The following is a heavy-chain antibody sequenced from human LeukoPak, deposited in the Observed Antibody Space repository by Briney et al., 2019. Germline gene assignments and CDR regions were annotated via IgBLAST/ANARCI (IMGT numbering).Heavy chain of an antibody. J-gene: IGHJ4*02. Sequence: GGSLTLSCAASGFIVSSNYMSWVRQAPGKGLEWVSIMYSAGSTYYAHSVRSRFTISRDSSKNTVSLQMNSLRVEDTAVYYCASGGTGARKYFSDPFHYWGQGTLVTVSS. CDR3: ASGGTGARKYFSDPFHY. V-gene: IGHV3-53*01. D-gene: IGHD2/OR15-2a*01. CDR2: MYSAGST. CDR1: GFIVSSNY.